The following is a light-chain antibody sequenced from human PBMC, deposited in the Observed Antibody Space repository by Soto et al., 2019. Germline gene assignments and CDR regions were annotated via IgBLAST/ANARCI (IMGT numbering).Light chain of an antibody. CDR1: NIGSKS. Sequence: SYELTQPPSVSVAPGKTARITCGGNNIGSKSVHWYQQKPGQAPVLVIYYDSDRPSGIPERFSGSNSGNTATLTISRVEAGDEAAYYRQVWDSSSDHWVFGGGTKLNVL. CDR2: YDS. V-gene: IGLV3-21*04. CDR3: QVWDSSSDHWV. J-gene: IGLJ3*02.